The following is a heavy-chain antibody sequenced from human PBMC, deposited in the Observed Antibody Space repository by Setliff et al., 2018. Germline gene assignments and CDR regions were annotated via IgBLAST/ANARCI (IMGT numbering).Heavy chain of an antibody. V-gene: IGHV1-46*01. Sequence: ASVKVSCKASGYTFTSYYMYWLRQAPGQGPEWMGIINIGGGSASYAQKFQDRVTMTRDTSTSTVYLEVTSLRSEDTAVYCCARAGMASLNRKGVFEYWGQGTQVTVSS. CDR1: GYTFTSYY. D-gene: IGHD3-10*01. CDR2: INIGGGSA. J-gene: IGHJ4*02. CDR3: ARAGMASLNRKGVFEY.